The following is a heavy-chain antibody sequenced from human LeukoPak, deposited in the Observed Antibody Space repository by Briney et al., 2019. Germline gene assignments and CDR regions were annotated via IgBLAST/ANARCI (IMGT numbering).Heavy chain of an antibody. D-gene: IGHD3-10*01. V-gene: IGHV3-30*02. J-gene: IGHJ4*02. Sequence: GGSLRLSCAASGFTFSSYGMHWVRQAPGKGLEWVAFIRYDGSDENYADSVKGRFTISRDNSKNTLYPHMNSLRAEDTAVYYCAKEFNFFRGVIISTDYWGQGTLVTVSS. CDR2: IRYDGSDE. CDR3: AKEFNFFRGVIISTDY. CDR1: GFTFSSYG.